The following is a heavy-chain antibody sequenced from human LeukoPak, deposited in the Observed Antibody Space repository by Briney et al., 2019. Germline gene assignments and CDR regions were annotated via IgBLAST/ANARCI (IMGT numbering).Heavy chain of an antibody. J-gene: IGHJ4*02. Sequence: GGSLRLSCAASGFTYSSYAMHWVRQAPGKGLEWVAVISSDGSNKYHADSVKGRFTISRDNSKNTLYLHMSSLRAEDTAVYYCATFLDYWGQGTLVTVSS. D-gene: IGHD2-21*01. CDR2: ISSDGSNK. CDR3: ATFLDY. CDR1: GFTYSSYA. V-gene: IGHV3-30*04.